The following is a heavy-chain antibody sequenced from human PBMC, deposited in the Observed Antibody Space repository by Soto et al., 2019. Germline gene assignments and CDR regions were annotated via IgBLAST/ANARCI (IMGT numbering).Heavy chain of an antibody. Sequence: DVQLVETGGGVVPPGGSLRLSCAAAGLTFKRYWMHWVRHAPGKGLVWVSHINTAGSNTNYADSVKGRFTISRDNAKSTLFLQMNSLRDEDTAVYYCAREFCSGGNCYTYSFDPWGQGIPVTVSS. CDR1: GLTFKRYW. J-gene: IGHJ5*02. CDR3: AREFCSGGNCYTYSFDP. D-gene: IGHD2-15*01. CDR2: INTAGSNT. V-gene: IGHV3-74*01.